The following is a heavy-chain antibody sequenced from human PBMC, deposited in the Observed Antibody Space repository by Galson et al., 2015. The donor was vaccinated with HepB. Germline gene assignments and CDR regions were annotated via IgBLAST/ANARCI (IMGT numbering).Heavy chain of an antibody. CDR2: IKSKTDGGTT. J-gene: IGHJ5*02. V-gene: IGHV3-15*01. D-gene: IGHD1-26*01. Sequence: SLRLSCAASGFTFSNAWMSWVRQAPGKGLEWVGRIKSKTDGGTTDYAAPVKGRFTISRDDSKNTLYLQMNSLKTEDTAVYYCKGEQWIYSGSYWPENWFDPWGQGTLVTVSS. CDR3: KGEQWIYSGSYWPENWFDP. CDR1: GFTFSNAW.